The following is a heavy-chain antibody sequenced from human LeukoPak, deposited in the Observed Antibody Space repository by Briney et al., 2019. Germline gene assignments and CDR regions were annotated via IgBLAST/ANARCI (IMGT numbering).Heavy chain of an antibody. V-gene: IGHV1-18*01. D-gene: IGHD2-15*01. CDR2: ISGYNDNT. Sequence: SVKVSCKASGYTFTSYGISWVRQAPGQGLEWMGWISGYNDNTNYAQKVQGRVTMTTDTSTSTAYMELRSLRSDDTAVYYCARVGYCSSGSCSMDVWGKGTTVTVSS. J-gene: IGHJ6*03. CDR1: GYTFTSYG. CDR3: ARVGYCSSGSCSMDV.